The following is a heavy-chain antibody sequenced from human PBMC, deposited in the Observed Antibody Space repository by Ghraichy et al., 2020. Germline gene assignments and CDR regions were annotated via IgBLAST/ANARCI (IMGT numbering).Heavy chain of an antibody. CDR2: ISATGEST. V-gene: IGHV3-23*01. D-gene: IGHD3-22*01. CDR3: AKTPTKYYYDSDGYNYYDHFDY. CDR1: GFSFSNYA. Sequence: GGSLRLSCAASGFSFSNYAMSWVRQAPGKGLEWLSTISATGESTFYADSVKGRFTFSRDNSMNTLYLQMNSLRAEDTAVYFCAKTPTKYYYDSDGYNYYDHFDYWGQGTRVTVSS. J-gene: IGHJ4*02.